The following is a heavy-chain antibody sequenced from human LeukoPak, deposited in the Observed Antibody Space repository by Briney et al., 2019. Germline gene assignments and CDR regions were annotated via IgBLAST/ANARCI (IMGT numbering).Heavy chain of an antibody. D-gene: IGHD2-15*01. J-gene: IGHJ4*02. CDR3: ARDHCSGGSCYIGL. V-gene: IGHV3-20*04. CDR1: GFTFSSYA. CDR2: ISWNGVSR. Sequence: GGSLRLSCAVSGFTFSSYAMNWVRQAPGKGLEWVSAISWNGVSRAYADSLKGRSTISRDNAKNSLYLQIHSLRAEDTAFYYCARDHCSGGSCYIGLWGQGALVTVSS.